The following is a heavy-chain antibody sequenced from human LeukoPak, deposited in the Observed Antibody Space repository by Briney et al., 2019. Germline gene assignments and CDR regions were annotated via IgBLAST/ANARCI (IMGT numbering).Heavy chain of an antibody. Sequence: SETLSLTCTVSGGSISSYYWSWIRQPPGKGLEWIGYIYYSGSTNYNPSLKSRVTISVDTSKNQFSLKLSSVTAADTAVYYCARHGDDSTKYNWFDPWGQGTLVTVSS. V-gene: IGHV4-59*08. CDR2: IYYSGST. D-gene: IGHD3-22*01. CDR3: ARHGDDSTKYNWFDP. J-gene: IGHJ5*02. CDR1: GGSISSYY.